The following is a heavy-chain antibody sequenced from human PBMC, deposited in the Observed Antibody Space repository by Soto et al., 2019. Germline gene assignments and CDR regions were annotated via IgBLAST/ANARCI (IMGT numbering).Heavy chain of an antibody. Sequence: QVQLVESGGGVVQPGRSLRLSCAASGFTFSSYAMHWVRQAPGKGLEWVAVISYDGSNKYYADSVKGRFTISRDNSKNTLYLQMNSVRAEDTAVYYCARERTFTMVRGFDYWGQGTLVTVSS. CDR3: ARERTFTMVRGFDY. V-gene: IGHV3-30-3*01. J-gene: IGHJ4*02. CDR1: GFTFSSYA. CDR2: ISYDGSNK. D-gene: IGHD3-10*01.